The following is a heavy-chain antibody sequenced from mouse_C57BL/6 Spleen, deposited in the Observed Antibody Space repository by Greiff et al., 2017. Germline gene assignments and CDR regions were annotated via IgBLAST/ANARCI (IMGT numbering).Heavy chain of an antibody. CDR3: ARTHYGSSYDAMDY. V-gene: IGHV14-3*01. CDR2: IDPANGNT. CDR1: GFNIKNTY. J-gene: IGHJ4*01. Sequence: VQLKQSVAELVRPGASVKLSCTASGFNIKNTYMHWVKQRPEQGLEWIGRIDPANGNTKYAPKFQGKATITADTSSNTAYLQLSSLTSEDTAIYSCARTHYGSSYDAMDYWGQGTSVTVSS. D-gene: IGHD1-1*01.